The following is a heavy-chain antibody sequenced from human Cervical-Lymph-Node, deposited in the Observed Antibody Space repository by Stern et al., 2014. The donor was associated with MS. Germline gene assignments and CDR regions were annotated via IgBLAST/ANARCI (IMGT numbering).Heavy chain of an antibody. J-gene: IGHJ4*02. CDR3: ARQTTAWASDV. CDR2: IYPGDSAT. V-gene: IGHV5-51*01. Sequence: MQLVQSGAELIRPGESLKISCKGSGFKFSIYWIAWVRQMPGKGLEWMGIIYPGDSATSYSPSFQGQVTMSADKSTSTAYLQWSSLNASDAAMYFCARQTTAWASDVWGQGTLVTVSS. D-gene: IGHD1-14*01. CDR1: GFKFSIYW.